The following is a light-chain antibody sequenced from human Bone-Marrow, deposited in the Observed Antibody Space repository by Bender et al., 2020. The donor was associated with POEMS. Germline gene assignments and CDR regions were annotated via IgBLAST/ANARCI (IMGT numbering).Light chain of an antibody. CDR1: NIGRKS. J-gene: IGLJ3*02. V-gene: IGLV3-21*02. CDR2: DDS. CDR3: QVWDNSSDVV. Sequence: SYVLTQSPSVSVAPGQTARITCGGNNIGRKSVHWYQQKPGQAPVLVVYDDSDRPSGIPERFSGSNSGNTATLTISRVEAGDEADYYCQVWDNSSDVVFGGGTKLTVL.